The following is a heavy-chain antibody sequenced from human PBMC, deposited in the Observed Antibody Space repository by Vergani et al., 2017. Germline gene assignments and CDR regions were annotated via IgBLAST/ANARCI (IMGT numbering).Heavy chain of an antibody. CDR3: AKETTSSIAAHFGMDV. D-gene: IGHD6-6*01. Sequence: VQLLESGGGLVQPGGSLRLSCAASGFTFSSYGMHWVRQAPGKGLEWVAFIRYDGSNKYYADSVKGRFTISRDNSKNTLYLQMNSLRAEDTAVYYCAKETTSSIAAHFGMDVWGQGTTVTVSS. V-gene: IGHV3-30*02. J-gene: IGHJ6*02. CDR1: GFTFSSYG. CDR2: IRYDGSNK.